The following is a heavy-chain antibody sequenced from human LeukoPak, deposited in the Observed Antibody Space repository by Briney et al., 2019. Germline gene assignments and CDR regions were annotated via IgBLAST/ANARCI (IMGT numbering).Heavy chain of an antibody. Sequence: SQTLSLTCTVSGGSISSGSYYWSWIRQPVGKGLEWIGRIYTSGSTNYNPSLKSRVTISVDTSKNQFSLQLSSVTAADTAVYYCARGPESTTVTTYNRYYYYYMDVWGKGTTVTVSS. J-gene: IGHJ6*03. CDR3: ARGPESTTVTTYNRYYYYYMDV. CDR2: IYTSGST. D-gene: IGHD4-17*01. V-gene: IGHV4-61*02. CDR1: GGSISSGSYY.